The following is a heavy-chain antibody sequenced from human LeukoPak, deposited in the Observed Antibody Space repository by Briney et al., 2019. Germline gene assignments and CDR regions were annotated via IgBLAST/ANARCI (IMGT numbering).Heavy chain of an antibody. J-gene: IGHJ4*02. CDR2: IDPNSGGT. CDR1: GYTFTGYY. Sequence: GASVKVSCKASGYTFTGYYMHWVRQAPGQGLEWMGRIDPNSGGTNYALKFQGRVTMTRDTSISTAYMELSRLRSDNTAVYYCARAKPIVTTPYYFDYWGQGTLVTVSS. CDR3: ARAKPIVTTPYYFDY. D-gene: IGHD5-12*01. V-gene: IGHV1-2*06.